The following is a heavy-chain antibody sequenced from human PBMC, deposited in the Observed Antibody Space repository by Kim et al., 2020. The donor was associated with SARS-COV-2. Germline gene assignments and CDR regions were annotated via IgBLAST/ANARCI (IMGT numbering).Heavy chain of an antibody. CDR1: GFTFSSYS. V-gene: IGHV3-48*02. CDR2: ISSSSSTI. J-gene: IGHJ4*02. D-gene: IGHD3-10*01. CDR3: ARVDLPELNYYGSDY. Sequence: GGSLRLSCAASGFTFSSYSMNWVRQAPGKGLEWVSYISSSSSTIYYADSVKGRFTISRDNAKNSLYLQMNSLRDEDTAVYYCARVDLPELNYYGSDYWGQGTLVTVSS.